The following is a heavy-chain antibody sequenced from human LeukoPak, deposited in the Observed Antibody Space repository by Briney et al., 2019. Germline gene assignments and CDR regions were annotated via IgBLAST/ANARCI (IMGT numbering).Heavy chain of an antibody. CDR3: AKGGSIYGHGIDH. CDR2: ISGSGGST. Sequence: GGSLRLSCAASGFTFRSYAMTWVRQAPGKGLEWVSTISGSGGSTYYTDSVKGRFTVSRDNSKSTLSLQLDSLRGEDTAVYYCAKGGSIYGHGIDHWGQGTLVAVSS. V-gene: IGHV3-23*01. CDR1: GFTFRSYA. J-gene: IGHJ4*02. D-gene: IGHD2/OR15-2a*01.